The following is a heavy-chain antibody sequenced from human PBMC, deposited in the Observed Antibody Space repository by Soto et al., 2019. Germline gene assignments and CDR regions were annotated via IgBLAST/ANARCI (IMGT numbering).Heavy chain of an antibody. V-gene: IGHV1-8*01. CDR2: MNPNSGNT. D-gene: IGHD2-15*01. J-gene: IGHJ1*01. Sequence: ASVKVSCKASGYTFTSYDINWVRQATGQGLEWMGWMNPNSGNTGYAQKFQGRVTITRDTSASTAYMELSSLRSEDTAVFYCFFFVVIGTTPSSDWGQGTLVPVSS. CDR3: FFFVVIGTTPSSD. CDR1: GYTFTSYD.